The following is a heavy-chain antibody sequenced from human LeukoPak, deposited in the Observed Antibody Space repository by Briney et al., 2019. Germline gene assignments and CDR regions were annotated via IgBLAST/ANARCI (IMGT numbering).Heavy chain of an antibody. CDR1: GFTFSNYA. J-gene: IGHJ5*02. Sequence: SGGSLRLSCSASGFTFSNYAMHWVRQAPGKGLQYVSAISTNGGSTYYAESVKGRFTISRDNSKNTLFLQMSSLRPEDTALYYCVRELTGEGNWFDPWGQGALVTVSS. D-gene: IGHD7-27*01. CDR3: VRELTGEGNWFDP. CDR2: ISTNGGST. V-gene: IGHV3-64D*06.